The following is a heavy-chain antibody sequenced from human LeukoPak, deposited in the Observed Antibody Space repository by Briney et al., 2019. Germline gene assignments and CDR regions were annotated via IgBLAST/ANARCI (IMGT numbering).Heavy chain of an antibody. CDR3: ARAQYYGSGAPPDY. V-gene: IGHV3-33*01. J-gene: IGHJ4*02. D-gene: IGHD3-10*01. Sequence: PGGSLRLSCAASGFTFSSYGMHWVRQAPGKGLEWVAVIWYDGSNKHYADSVKGRFTISRDNSKNTLYLQMNSLRAEDTAVYYCARAQYYGSGAPPDYWGQGTLVTVSS. CDR1: GFTFSSYG. CDR2: IWYDGSNK.